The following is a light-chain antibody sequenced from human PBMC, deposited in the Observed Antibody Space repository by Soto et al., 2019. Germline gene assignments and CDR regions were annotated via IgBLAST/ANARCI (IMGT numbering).Light chain of an antibody. CDR3: QQSYNTLSWS. CDR1: QSISNY. J-gene: IGKJ1*01. Sequence: PMTQSPSSLFASVGDRVTITCRASQSISNYLNWYQQKIGKAPKLLIYAAANLQSGVPSRFRGIGSGTDFTLTITSLQPDDFATYYCQQSYNTLSWSFGQGTKVDIK. V-gene: IGKV1-39*01. CDR2: AAA.